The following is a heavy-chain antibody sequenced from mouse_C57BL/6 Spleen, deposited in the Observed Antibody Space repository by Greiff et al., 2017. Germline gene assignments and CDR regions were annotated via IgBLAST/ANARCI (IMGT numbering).Heavy chain of an antibody. J-gene: IGHJ1*03. CDR2: ITPSNGGT. V-gene: IGHV1-53*01. CDR1: GYTFTSYW. D-gene: IGHD1-1*01. CDR3: ARYYGSRRGYFDV. Sequence: QVQLQQPGTELVKPGASVKLSCKASGYTFTSYWMHWVKQRPGQGLEWIGNITPSNGGTNYNEKFKSKATLTLATSSITAYMQLSSLTSEDSAVYYWARYYGSRRGYFDVWGTGTTVTVAS.